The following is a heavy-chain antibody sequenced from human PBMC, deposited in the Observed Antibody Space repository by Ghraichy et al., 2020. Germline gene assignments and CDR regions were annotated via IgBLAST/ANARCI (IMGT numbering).Heavy chain of an antibody. Sequence: GGSLRLSCAASGFTFSSYAMSWVRQAPGKGLEWVSAISGSGGSTYYADSVKGRFTISRDNSKNTLYLQMNSLRAEDTAVYYCAKSPSPMIVVVIAFDYWGQGTLVTVSS. CDR1: GFTFSSYA. CDR2: ISGSGGST. D-gene: IGHD3-22*01. CDR3: AKSPSPMIVVVIAFDY. J-gene: IGHJ4*02. V-gene: IGHV3-23*01.